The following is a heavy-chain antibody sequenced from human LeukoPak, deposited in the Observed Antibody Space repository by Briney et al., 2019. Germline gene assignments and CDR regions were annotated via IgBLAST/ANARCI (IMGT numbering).Heavy chain of an antibody. CDR2: IYYSGST. V-gene: IGHV4-59*08. CDR1: GGSISSYY. Sequence: SETLSLTCTVSGGSISSYYWSWIRQPPGKGLEWIGYIYYSGSTNYNPSLKSRVTISVDTSKNQFSLKLSSVTAADTAVYYCASLGPHYYDSSGYYYLDAFDIWGQGTMVTVSS. J-gene: IGHJ3*02. D-gene: IGHD3-22*01. CDR3: ASLGPHYYDSSGYYYLDAFDI.